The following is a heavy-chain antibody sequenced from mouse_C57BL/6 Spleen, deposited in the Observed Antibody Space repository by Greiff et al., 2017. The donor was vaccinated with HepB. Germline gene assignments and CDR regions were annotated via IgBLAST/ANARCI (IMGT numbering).Heavy chain of an antibody. J-gene: IGHJ4*01. CDR3: TRSGTTEGGYAMDY. CDR2: IDPETGGT. D-gene: IGHD1-1*01. Sequence: VKLQESGAELVRPGASVTLSCKASGYTFTDYEMHWVKQTPVHGLEWIGAIDPETGGTAYNQKFKGKAILTADKSSSTAYMELRSLTSEDSAVYYCTRSGTTEGGYAMDYWGKGTSVTVSS. V-gene: IGHV1-15*01. CDR1: GYTFTDYE.